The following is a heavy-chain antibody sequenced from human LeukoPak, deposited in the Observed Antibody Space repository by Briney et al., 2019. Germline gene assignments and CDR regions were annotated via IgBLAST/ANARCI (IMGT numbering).Heavy chain of an antibody. D-gene: IGHD6-13*01. V-gene: IGHV3-48*03. CDR3: ASLRPRQQLVVDH. Sequence: PGGSLRLSCAASGFTFSSYEMNWVRQAPGKGLEWISYISGSGSTMYYADSVKGRITISRDNAKNSLYLQMNSLRTEDTAVYYCASLRPRQQLVVDHWGQGTLVTVPS. J-gene: IGHJ4*02. CDR1: GFTFSSYE. CDR2: ISGSGSTM.